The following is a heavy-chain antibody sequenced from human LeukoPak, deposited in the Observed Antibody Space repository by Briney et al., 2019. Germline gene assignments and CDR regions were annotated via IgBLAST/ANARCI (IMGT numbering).Heavy chain of an antibody. CDR1: GYTFTSYY. CDR3: ASGRYCTNGVCYIGAFDI. V-gene: IGHV1-2*02. Sequence: ASVKVSCKASGYTFTSYYMHWVRQAPGQGLEWMGWINPNSGGTNYAQKFQGRVTMTRDTSISTAYMELSRLRSDDTAVYYCASGRYCTNGVCYIGAFDIWGQGTMVTVSS. J-gene: IGHJ3*02. CDR2: INPNSGGT. D-gene: IGHD2-8*01.